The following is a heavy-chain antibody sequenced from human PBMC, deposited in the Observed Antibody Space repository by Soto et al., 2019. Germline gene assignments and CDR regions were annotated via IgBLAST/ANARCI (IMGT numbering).Heavy chain of an antibody. CDR1: GYSISSGYY. V-gene: IGHV4-38-2*01. Sequence: KASETLSLTCDVAGYSISSGYYWNWIRQSPGKGLEWIGCVYYNGVTFYNKSLKSRVTMTVDTSRNHFSLRLTSVTATDTAMYFCARGVTGTLDFWGQGTLVTVSS. J-gene: IGHJ4*02. CDR2: VYYNGVT. D-gene: IGHD7-27*01. CDR3: ARGVTGTLDF.